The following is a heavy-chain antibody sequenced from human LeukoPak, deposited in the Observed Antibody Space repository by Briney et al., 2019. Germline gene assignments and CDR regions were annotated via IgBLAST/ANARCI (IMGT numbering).Heavy chain of an antibody. D-gene: IGHD2-8*01. Sequence: SDTLSLTCTVSGGPISNYYWNWIRQPPGKGLEWIGYIYDGGSTNYNPSLKSRVTISVDTSKNQFSLKVSSVTAADTGVYYCASATEMAKVFSFDYWGHGTLVTVSS. CDR1: GGPISNYY. J-gene: IGHJ4*01. V-gene: IGHV4-59*08. CDR2: IYDGGST. CDR3: ASATEMAKVFSFDY.